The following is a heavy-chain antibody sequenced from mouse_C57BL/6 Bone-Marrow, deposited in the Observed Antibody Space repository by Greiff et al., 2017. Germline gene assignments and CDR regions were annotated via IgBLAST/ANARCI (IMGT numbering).Heavy chain of an antibody. V-gene: IGHV1-82*01. J-gene: IGHJ4*01. CDR3: ARSEYYGFYAMDY. Sequence: VMLVESGPELVKPGASVKISCKASGYAFSSSWMNWVKQRPGKGLEWIGRIYPGDGDTNYNGKFKGKATLTADKSSSTAYMQLSSLTSEDSAVYFCARSEYYGFYAMDYWGQGTSVTVSS. CDR1: GYAFSSSW. CDR2: IYPGDGDT. D-gene: IGHD1-1*01.